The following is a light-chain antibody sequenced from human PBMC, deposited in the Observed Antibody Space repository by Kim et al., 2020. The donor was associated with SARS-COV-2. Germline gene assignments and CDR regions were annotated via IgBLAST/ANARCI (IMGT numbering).Light chain of an antibody. Sequence: DIQMTQSPSTLSASVGDRVTITCRASQSISSWLAWYQQKPGKAPNLLIYKASSLESEVPSRFSGSGSGTGFTLTISSLQPDDFATYYYQQYNSYPWTFGQGTKVEIK. J-gene: IGKJ1*01. V-gene: IGKV1-5*03. CDR2: KAS. CDR3: QQYNSYPWT. CDR1: QSISSW.